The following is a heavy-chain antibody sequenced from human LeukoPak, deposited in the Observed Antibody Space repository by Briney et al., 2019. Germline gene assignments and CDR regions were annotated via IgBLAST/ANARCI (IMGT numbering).Heavy chain of an antibody. V-gene: IGHV3-30*02. CDR2: IRYDGSNQ. J-gene: IGHJ5*02. D-gene: IGHD3-16*01. CDR1: GSTFSSHG. CDR3: ARVNAGGHGVDP. Sequence: GGSLRLSCAASGSTFSSHGMHWVRQAPGKGLEWVAFIRYDGSNQYYADSVKGRFTISRDNSKNTLYLQMNSLRAEDTAVYYCARVNAGGHGVDPWGQGTLVTVSS.